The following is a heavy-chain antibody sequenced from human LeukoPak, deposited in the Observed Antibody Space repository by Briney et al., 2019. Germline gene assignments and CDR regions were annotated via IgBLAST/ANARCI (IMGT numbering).Heavy chain of an antibody. CDR1: GGTFSSYA. CDR3: ARARAPLTGTTFLDV. V-gene: IGHV1-69*05. J-gene: IGHJ6*04. CDR2: IIPIFGTA. D-gene: IGHD1-7*01. Sequence: ASVKVSCKASGGTFSSYAISWVRQAPGQGLEWMGGIIPIFGTANYAQKFQGRVTITTDESTSTAYMELSSLRSEDTAVYDCARARAPLTGTTFLDVWGKGTTVTVSS.